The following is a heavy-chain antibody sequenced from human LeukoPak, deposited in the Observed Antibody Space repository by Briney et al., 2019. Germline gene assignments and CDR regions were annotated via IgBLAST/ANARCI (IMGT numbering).Heavy chain of an antibody. CDR2: IDPSSTYI. Sequence: GGSLRLSCAASGFTFRSYSMNWVRQAPGKGLEWVSAIDPSSTYIYYADSVKGRFTISRDNAENSLYLQMNSLRVEDTAVYYCAKAPTVLVGYCSSSSCQADYWGQGTLVTVSS. CDR1: GFTFRSYS. J-gene: IGHJ4*02. D-gene: IGHD2-2*01. CDR3: AKAPTVLVGYCSSSSCQADY. V-gene: IGHV3-21*01.